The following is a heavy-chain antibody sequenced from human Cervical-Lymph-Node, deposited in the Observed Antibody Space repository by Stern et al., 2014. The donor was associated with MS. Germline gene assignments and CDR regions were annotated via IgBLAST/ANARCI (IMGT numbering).Heavy chain of an antibody. CDR2: ISSSSSYK. V-gene: IGHV3-21*01. Sequence: EVHLVESGGGLVKPGGSLRLSCAASGFTFSSYSMNWVRQAPGKGLEWVSSISSSSSYKYYADSVKGRFTISRDNAKNSLYLQMNSLRAEDTAVYHCARDGPSGLDYWGQGTLVTVSS. D-gene: IGHD5-12*01. CDR3: ARDGPSGLDY. CDR1: GFTFSSYS. J-gene: IGHJ4*02.